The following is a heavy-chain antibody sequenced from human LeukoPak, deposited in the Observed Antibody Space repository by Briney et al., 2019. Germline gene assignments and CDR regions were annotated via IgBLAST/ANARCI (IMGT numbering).Heavy chain of an antibody. V-gene: IGHV3-11*03. Sequence: PGGSLRLSCAASGFTFSDYYMSWIRQAPGKGLEWVSYISSSSRYTNYADSVKGRFTISRDNAKNSLYLQMNSLRAEDTAVYYCARNVPDYYDSSSYWVHDGMDVWGQGTAVTVSS. J-gene: IGHJ6*02. D-gene: IGHD3-22*01. CDR2: ISSSSRYT. CDR3: ARNVPDYYDSSSYWVHDGMDV. CDR1: GFTFSDYY.